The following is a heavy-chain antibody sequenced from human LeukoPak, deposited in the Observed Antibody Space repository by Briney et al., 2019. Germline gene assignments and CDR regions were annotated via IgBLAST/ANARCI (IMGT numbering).Heavy chain of an antibody. CDR3: AKDLWYGSSSGFDY. CDR2: ISSSGSTI. D-gene: IGHD6-6*01. Sequence: GGSLRLSCAASGFTFSDYYMSWIRQAPGKGLEWVSYISSSGSTIYYADSVKGRFTISRDNAKNSLYLQMNSLRAEDTAVYFCAKDLWYGSSSGFDYWGQGTLVTVSS. CDR1: GFTFSDYY. V-gene: IGHV3-11*01. J-gene: IGHJ4*02.